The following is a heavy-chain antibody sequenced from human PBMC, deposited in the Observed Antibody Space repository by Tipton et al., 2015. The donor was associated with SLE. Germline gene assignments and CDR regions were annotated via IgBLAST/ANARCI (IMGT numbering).Heavy chain of an antibody. J-gene: IGHJ3*02. D-gene: IGHD1-14*01. CDR2: IYYSGST. CDR1: GGSIGSSSYY. V-gene: IGHV4-39*07. Sequence: TLSLTCTVSGGSIGSSSYYWGWIRQPPGKGLEWIGSIYYSGSTYYNPSLKSRVTISVDTSKNHFSLKLSSVTAADTAVYYCARWTRKAFDIWGQGTMVTVSS. CDR3: ARWTRKAFDI.